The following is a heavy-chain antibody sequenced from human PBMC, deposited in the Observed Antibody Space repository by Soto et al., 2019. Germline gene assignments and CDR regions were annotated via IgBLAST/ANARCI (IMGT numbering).Heavy chain of an antibody. CDR1: GYSFASYW. Sequence: EEALKISCRASGYSFASYWIGWVRQLPGKVLELMGIIYPGDSDTRSSPSFQGQVTISVDKSINTAYLHWSGLEASDIAVYYCAKHDACRGAVDHWGQGTLVTVSS. D-gene: IGHD6-19*01. V-gene: IGHV5-51*01. CDR2: IYPGDSDT. J-gene: IGHJ5*02. CDR3: AKHDACRGAVDH.